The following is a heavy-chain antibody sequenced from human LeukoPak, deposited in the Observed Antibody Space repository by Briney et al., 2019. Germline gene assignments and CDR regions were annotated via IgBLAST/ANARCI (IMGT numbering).Heavy chain of an antibody. D-gene: IGHD5-24*01. V-gene: IGHV1-18*01. CDR3: ASSSQLRGSVDY. Sequence: ASVKVSCKASGYTFTSYGISWVRQAPGQGLEWMGWISAYNGNTNYAQKLQGRVTMTTDTSTSTAYMELRSLRSEDTAVYYCASSSQLRGSVDYWGQGTLVTVSS. CDR1: GYTFTSYG. CDR2: ISAYNGNT. J-gene: IGHJ4*02.